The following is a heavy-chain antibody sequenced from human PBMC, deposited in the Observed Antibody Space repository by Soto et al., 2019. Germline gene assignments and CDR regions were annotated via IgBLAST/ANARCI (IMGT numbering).Heavy chain of an antibody. Sequence: GGSLRLSCAASGFTFSSYWMSWVRQAPGKGLEWVANIKQDGSEKYYVDSVKGRFTISRDNAKNSLYLQMNSLRAEDTAVYYCARDVSSYYDFWSGRRPKYNWFDPWGQGTLVTVSS. CDR3: ARDVSSYYDFWSGRRPKYNWFDP. V-gene: IGHV3-7*01. CDR1: GFTFSSYW. CDR2: IKQDGSEK. D-gene: IGHD3-3*01. J-gene: IGHJ5*02.